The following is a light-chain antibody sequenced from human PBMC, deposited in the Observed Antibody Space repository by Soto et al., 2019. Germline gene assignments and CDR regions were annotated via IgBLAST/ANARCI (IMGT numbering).Light chain of an antibody. V-gene: IGKV1-5*03. CDR2: KAS. CDR1: QSISSW. J-gene: IGKJ2*01. Sequence: DIQMTQSPSTLSASVGDRVTITCRANQSISSWLAWYQQKPGKAPKLLIYKASSLESGVPSRFSGSGSWTVFTLTISSLQPDDFATYYCQQYFTYPYTFGQGTKLEIK. CDR3: QQYFTYPYT.